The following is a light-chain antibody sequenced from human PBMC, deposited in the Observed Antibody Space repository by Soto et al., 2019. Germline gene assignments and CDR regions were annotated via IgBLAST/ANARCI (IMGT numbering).Light chain of an antibody. CDR1: SSDVGAYTY. Sequence: QSVLTQPPSASGSPGQSVTISCTGTSSDVGAYTYVSWYQQHPGKAPKLMIYGVTERPSGVPDRFSGSKSGNTASLTVSGLQTEDEADYYCSSYAGSNNFVVFGGGTKLTVL. J-gene: IGLJ2*01. CDR2: GVT. V-gene: IGLV2-8*01. CDR3: SSYAGSNNFVV.